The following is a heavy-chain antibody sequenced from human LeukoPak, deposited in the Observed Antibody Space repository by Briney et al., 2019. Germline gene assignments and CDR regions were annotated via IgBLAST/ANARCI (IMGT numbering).Heavy chain of an antibody. CDR3: ARGGAAPDY. D-gene: IGHD1-26*01. CDR1: GFTFSSFG. CDR2: IWYDGSNK. V-gene: IGHV3-33*01. Sequence: GGSLRLSCAASGFTFSSFGMHWVRQAPGKGLEWVAVIWYDGSNKYYADSVKGRFTISRDNAKNSLYLQMNSLRAEDTAVYYCARGGAAPDYWGQGTLVTVSS. J-gene: IGHJ4*02.